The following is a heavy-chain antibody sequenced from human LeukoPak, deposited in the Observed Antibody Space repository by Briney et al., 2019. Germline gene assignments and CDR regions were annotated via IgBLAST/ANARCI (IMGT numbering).Heavy chain of an antibody. D-gene: IGHD3-3*01. J-gene: IGHJ6*02. CDR1: GGSISSYY. V-gene: IGHV4-59*08. CDR3: ARLMRDDFGSGYILGRDV. Sequence: SETLSLTCTVSGGSISSYYWSWIRQPPGKGLEWIGYIYYSGSTNYNPSLKSRVTISVDTSKNQFSPKLSSVTAADTAVYYCARLMRDDFGSGYILGRDVGGQGPTVPVSS. CDR2: IYYSGST.